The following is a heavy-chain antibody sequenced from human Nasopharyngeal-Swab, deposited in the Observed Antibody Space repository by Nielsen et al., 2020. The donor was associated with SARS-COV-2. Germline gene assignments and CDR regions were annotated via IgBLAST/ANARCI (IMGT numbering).Heavy chain of an antibody. J-gene: IGHJ4*02. CDR1: GGSISSSNW. Sequence: SETLSLTCAVSGGSISSSNWWSWVRQPPGKGLEWIGEIYHSGSTNYNPSLKSRVTISVDKSKNQFSLKLSSVTAAGTAVYYCARTDYGDGIFDYWGQGTLVTVSS. V-gene: IGHV4-4*02. CDR2: IYHSGST. D-gene: IGHD4-17*01. CDR3: ARTDYGDGIFDY.